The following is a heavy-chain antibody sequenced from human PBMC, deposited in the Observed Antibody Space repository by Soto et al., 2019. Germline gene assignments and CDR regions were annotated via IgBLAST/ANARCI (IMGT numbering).Heavy chain of an antibody. V-gene: IGHV3-30*18. CDR1: GFTFSSYG. D-gene: IGHD6-19*01. Sequence: GGSLRLSCAASGFTFSSYGMHWVRQAPGKGLEWVAVISYDGSNKYYADSVKGRFTISRDNSKNTLYLQMNSLRAEDTAVHYCAKDAAVSYYFDYWGQGTLVTVSS. J-gene: IGHJ4*02. CDR2: ISYDGSNK. CDR3: AKDAAVSYYFDY.